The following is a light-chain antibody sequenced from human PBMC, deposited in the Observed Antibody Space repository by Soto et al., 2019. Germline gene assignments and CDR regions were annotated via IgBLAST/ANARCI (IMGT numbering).Light chain of an antibody. CDR2: NVN. Sequence: QSALIQPPSVSGSPGQSVTISCTGTSSDVGCYDYVSWYQHHPGTVPKPMIYNVNNQPSGVPDRFSGSKSGNTASLTVSGLQTEDEADYYCSSYGGSNNLVFGGGTKLTVL. CDR3: SSYGGSNNLV. CDR1: SSDVGCYDY. V-gene: IGLV2-8*01. J-gene: IGLJ2*01.